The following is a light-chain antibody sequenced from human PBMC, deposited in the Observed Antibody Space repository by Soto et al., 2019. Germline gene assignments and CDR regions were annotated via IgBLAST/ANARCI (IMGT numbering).Light chain of an antibody. J-gene: IGLJ2*01. CDR2: DVS. CDR3: SSYTGSTTLVI. V-gene: IGLV2-14*03. CDR1: SSDVGGYNY. Sequence: QPVLTQPASVSGSPGQSITISCTGTSSDVGGYNYVSWYQQHPGKAPKLMIYDVSNRPSGVSNRFSGSRSGNTASLTISGLQAEDEAHYYCSSYTGSTTLVIFGGGTKLTVL.